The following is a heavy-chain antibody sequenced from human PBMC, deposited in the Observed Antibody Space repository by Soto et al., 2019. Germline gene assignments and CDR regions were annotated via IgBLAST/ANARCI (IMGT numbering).Heavy chain of an antibody. Sequence: LSCAASGFTFSGSAMHWVRQASGKGLEWVGRIRSKANSYATAYAASVKGRFTISRDDSKNTADLQMNSLKTEDTAVYNCTSNGGGSSWYGYYDGMEVWGQGT. CDR3: TSNGGGSSWYGYYDGMEV. CDR2: IRSKANSYAT. D-gene: IGHD6-13*01. J-gene: IGHJ6*02. V-gene: IGHV3-73*01. CDR1: GFTFSGSA.